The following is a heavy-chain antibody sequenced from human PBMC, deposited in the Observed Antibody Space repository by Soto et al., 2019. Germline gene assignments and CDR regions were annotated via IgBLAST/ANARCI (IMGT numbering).Heavy chain of an antibody. CDR3: ARGAVRYCSGGSCPGGN. D-gene: IGHD2-15*01. CDR2: INPNSGGT. Sequence: ASVKVSCKASGYTFTGYYMHWVRQAPGQGLEWMGWINPNSGGTNYAQKFQGWVTMTRDTSISTAYMELSRLRSDDTAVYYCARGAVRYCSGGSCPGGNWDQGTLVTVSS. J-gene: IGHJ4*02. CDR1: GYTFTGYY. V-gene: IGHV1-2*04.